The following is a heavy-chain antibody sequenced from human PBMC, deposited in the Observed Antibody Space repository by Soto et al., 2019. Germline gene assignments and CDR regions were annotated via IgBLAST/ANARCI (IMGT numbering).Heavy chain of an antibody. CDR1: TGSFSNYA. CDR2: IIPIFGVP. J-gene: IGHJ6*02. Sequence: ASFKGPVKVATGSFSNYAITLVRRAPVKGLEWMGAIIPIFGVPNYAQSFRGRVTITADDSTSTAYMELSSLTSEDTATYCCARDVDSGYESPNYNYYGMAVWGQGTTVTVSS. D-gene: IGHD5-12*01. CDR3: ARDVDSGYESPNYNYYGMAV. V-gene: IGHV1-69*13.